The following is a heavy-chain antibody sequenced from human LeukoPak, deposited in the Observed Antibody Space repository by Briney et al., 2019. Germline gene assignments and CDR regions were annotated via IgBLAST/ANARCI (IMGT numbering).Heavy chain of an antibody. CDR2: ISSSSSYI. Sequence: GGSLRLSCAASGFTFSSYSMNWGRQAPGKGLEWVSSISSSSSYIYYADSVKGRFTISRDNAKNSLYLQMNSLRAEDTAVYYCARETDLATVTTKGGAFDIWGQGTMVTVP. CDR3: ARETDLATVTTKGGAFDI. D-gene: IGHD4-11*01. CDR1: GFTFSSYS. J-gene: IGHJ3*02. V-gene: IGHV3-21*01.